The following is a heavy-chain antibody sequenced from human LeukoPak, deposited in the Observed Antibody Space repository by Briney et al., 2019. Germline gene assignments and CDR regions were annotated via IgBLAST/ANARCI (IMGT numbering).Heavy chain of an antibody. D-gene: IGHD3-3*01. V-gene: IGHV4-39*07. CDR2: INHSGST. CDR1: GGSISSSSYY. Sequence: SETLSLTCTVSGGSISSSSYYWSWIRQPPGKGLEWIGEINHSGSTNYNPSLKSRVTISVDTSKNQFSLKLSSVTAADTAVYYCARASGTIFGVVLDAFDIWGQGTMVTVSS. CDR3: ARASGTIFGVVLDAFDI. J-gene: IGHJ3*02.